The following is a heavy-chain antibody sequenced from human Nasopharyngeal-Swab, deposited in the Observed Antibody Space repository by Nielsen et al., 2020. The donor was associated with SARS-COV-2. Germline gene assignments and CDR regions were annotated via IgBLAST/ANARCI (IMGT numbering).Heavy chain of an antibody. CDR2: ISGDGGST. D-gene: IGHD2-2*01. J-gene: IGHJ6*03. CDR3: AKARCSSTSCYHRGGPMDV. Sequence: VRQAPGKGLEWVSLISGDGGSTYYADSVKGRFTISRDNSKNSLYLQMNSLRTEDTALYYCAKARCSSTSCYHRGGPMDVWGKGTTVTVSS. V-gene: IGHV3-43*02.